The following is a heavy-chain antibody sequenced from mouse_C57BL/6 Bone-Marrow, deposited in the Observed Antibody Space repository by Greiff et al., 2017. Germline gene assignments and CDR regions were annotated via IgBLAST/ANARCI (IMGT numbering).Heavy chain of an antibody. V-gene: IGHV1-55*01. CDR3: ARPYYSNYWYFDV. CDR2: IYPGSGST. D-gene: IGHD2-5*01. Sequence: VQLQQPGAELVKPGASVKMSCKASGYTFTSYWITWAKQRPGQGLEWIGDIYPGSGSTNYNEKFKSKATLTVEPTSSTAYMQLSSLTSEDSAVYYCARPYYSNYWYFDVWGTGTTVTVSS. J-gene: IGHJ1*03. CDR1: GYTFTSYW.